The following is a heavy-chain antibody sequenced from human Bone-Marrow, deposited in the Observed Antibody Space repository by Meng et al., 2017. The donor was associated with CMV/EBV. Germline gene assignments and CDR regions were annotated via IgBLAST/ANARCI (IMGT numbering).Heavy chain of an antibody. CDR1: GYTFTTYW. CDR2: IYPGESDT. D-gene: IGHD4-11*01. V-gene: IGHV5-51*01. J-gene: IGHJ4*02. Sequence: GESLKISCTGSGYTFTTYWIGWVRQMPGKGLEWMGMIYPGESDTRYSPSFQGQVTISADKSISTAYLQWSSLKASDTAMYYCARRGYNNYPTDYWGQGTLVTVSS. CDR3: ARRGYNNYPTDY.